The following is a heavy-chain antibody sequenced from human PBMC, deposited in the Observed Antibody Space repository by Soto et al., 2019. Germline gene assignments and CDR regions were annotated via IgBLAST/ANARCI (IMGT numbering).Heavy chain of an antibody. Sequence: GRSLRLSCAASGFTFSSYGMHWVRQAPGKGLEWVAVISYDGSNKYYADSVKGRFTISRDNSKNTLYLQMNSLRAEDTAVYYCTGERPTGSFDYWGQGTLVTVSS. V-gene: IGHV3-30*03. CDR2: ISYDGSNK. D-gene: IGHD1-1*01. CDR1: GFTFSSYG. J-gene: IGHJ4*02. CDR3: TGERPTGSFDY.